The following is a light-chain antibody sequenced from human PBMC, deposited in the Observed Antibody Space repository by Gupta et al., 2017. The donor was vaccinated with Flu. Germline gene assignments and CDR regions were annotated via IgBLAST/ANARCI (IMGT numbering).Light chain of an antibody. Sequence: SFEVTQPPSVSVSPGQTASISCSGHKLGGKFVCWYQQKPGQSPALVIYQDDKRPSGIPERFSASNSGNTATLTISGAQSVDEAYYYCQVWDTSFQVVCGGGTKLTVL. CDR3: QVWDTSFQVV. CDR1: KLGGKF. J-gene: IGLJ2*01. CDR2: QDD. V-gene: IGLV3-1*01.